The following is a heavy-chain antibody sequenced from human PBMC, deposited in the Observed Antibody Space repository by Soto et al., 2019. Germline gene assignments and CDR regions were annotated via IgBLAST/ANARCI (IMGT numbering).Heavy chain of an antibody. V-gene: IGHV3-23*01. CDR2: ITASGSAT. CDR1: GFTFRKHA. CDR3: AKDVAGRGIDS. J-gene: IGHJ4*02. Sequence: EVQVLESGGALVQPGGSLRLSCAASGFTFRKHAMTWVRQAPGQGLEYVSSITASGSATFYAASVRGRFALSRDNAKNTLYLQMNRLRAEDTALCYCAKDVAGRGIDSWGQGTLVTVSS. D-gene: IGHD6-13*01.